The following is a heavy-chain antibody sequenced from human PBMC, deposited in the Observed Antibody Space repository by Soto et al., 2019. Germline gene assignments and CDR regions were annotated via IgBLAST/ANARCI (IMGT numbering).Heavy chain of an antibody. J-gene: IGHJ3*02. Sequence: PGGSLRLSCAASGFTFSSYGMHWVRQAPGKGLEWVAVISYDGSNKYYADSVKGRFTISRDNSKNTLYLQMNSLRAEDTAVYYCAVHDIVVVVAATETESDIWGQGTMVTVSS. CDR1: GFTFSSYG. CDR2: ISYDGSNK. CDR3: AVHDIVVVVAATETESDI. V-gene: IGHV3-30*03. D-gene: IGHD2-15*01.